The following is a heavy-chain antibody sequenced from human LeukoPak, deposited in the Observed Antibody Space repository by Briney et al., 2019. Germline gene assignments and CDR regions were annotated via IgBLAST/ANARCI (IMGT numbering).Heavy chain of an antibody. D-gene: IGHD5-24*01. CDR2: MYYSGST. V-gene: IGHV4-59*01. CDR3: ARDVGGGWLQS. J-gene: IGHJ4*02. CDR1: GGSINNDY. Sequence: SETLSLACTVSGGSINNDYWSWIRQPPGNGLEWIGYMYYSGSTNYNPSLKSRVTISVDTSKNQFSLRLSSVTAADTAVYYCARDVGGGWLQSWGQGTLVTVSS.